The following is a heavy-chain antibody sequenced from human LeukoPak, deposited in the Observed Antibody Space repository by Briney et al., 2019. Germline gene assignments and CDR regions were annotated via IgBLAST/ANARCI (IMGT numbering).Heavy chain of an antibody. D-gene: IGHD2-2*01. J-gene: IGHJ5*02. Sequence: ASVKVSCKASGYTFTGYYMHWVRQAPGQGLEWMGWINPNSGGTNYAQKFQGRVTMTRDTSISTAYMELSRLRSDDTAVYYCASDPGLVVQAATPWGQGTLVTVSS. V-gene: IGHV1-2*02. CDR1: GYTFTGYY. CDR2: INPNSGGT. CDR3: ASDPGLVVQAATP.